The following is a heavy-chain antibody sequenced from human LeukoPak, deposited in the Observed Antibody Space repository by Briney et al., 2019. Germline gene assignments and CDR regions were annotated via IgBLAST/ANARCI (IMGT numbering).Heavy chain of an antibody. V-gene: IGHV1-2*02. CDR3: AREGSGIAALPYYYYGMDV. J-gene: IGHJ6*02. D-gene: IGHD6-13*01. Sequence: ASVKVSCKASGYTFTGYYMHWVRQAPGQGLEWMGWINPNSGGTNYAQKFQGRVTMTRDTSISTAYMELSRLRSDDTAVYYCAREGSGIAALPYYYYGMDVWGQGTTVTVSS. CDR1: GYTFTGYY. CDR2: INPNSGGT.